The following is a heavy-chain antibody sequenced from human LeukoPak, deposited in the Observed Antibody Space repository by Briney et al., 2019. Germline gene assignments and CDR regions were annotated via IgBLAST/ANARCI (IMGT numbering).Heavy chain of an antibody. CDR1: GFTFSSYE. D-gene: IGHD3-10*01. CDR2: IGYSASTI. CDR3: ARGSGGGY. V-gene: IGHV3-48*03. Sequence: GGSLRLSCAASGFTFSSYEMNWVRQAPGKGLEWVSYIGYSASTIYYADSVKGRFTISRDNAKNSLYLQMNSLRGDDTALYYCARGSGGGYWGQGTLVTVSS. J-gene: IGHJ4*02.